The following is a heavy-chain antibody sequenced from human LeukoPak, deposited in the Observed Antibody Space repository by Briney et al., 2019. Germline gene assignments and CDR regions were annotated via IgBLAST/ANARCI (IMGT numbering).Heavy chain of an antibody. D-gene: IGHD3-10*01. CDR3: VKDSSSGSYFDY. Sequence: GGTLRLSCSASGFTFSRYAMHWVRPAPGKGREYVSAISSNGGSTYYADSVKGRFTISRDNSRNTLHLQMSSLRVEDTAVYYCVKDSSSGSYFDYWGQGTLVTVSS. CDR2: ISSNGGST. J-gene: IGHJ4*02. CDR1: GFTFSRYA. V-gene: IGHV3-64D*06.